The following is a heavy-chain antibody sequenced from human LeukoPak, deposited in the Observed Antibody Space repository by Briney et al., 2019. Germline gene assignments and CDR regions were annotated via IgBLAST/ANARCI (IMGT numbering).Heavy chain of an antibody. J-gene: IGHJ6*02. V-gene: IGHV1-69*13. CDR2: IIPIFGTA. CDR1: GGTFSSYA. Sequence: SVKVSCKASGGTFSSYAISWVRQAPGQGLEWMGGIIPIFGTANYAQKFQGRVTITADESTSTAYMELSSLRSEDTAVYYCARDEHYYDSSGYYPYYYYGMDVWGQGTTVTVSS. D-gene: IGHD3-22*01. CDR3: ARDEHYYDSSGYYPYYYYGMDV.